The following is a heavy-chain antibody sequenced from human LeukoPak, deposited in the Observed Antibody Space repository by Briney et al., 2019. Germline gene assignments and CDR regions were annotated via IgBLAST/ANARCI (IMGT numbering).Heavy chain of an antibody. D-gene: IGHD2-21*02. CDR3: ARATETDAFDI. Sequence: PSETLSLTCTVSGGSISSYYWSWIRQPPGKGLEWIGYIYYSGSTNYNPSLKSRVTISVDTSKNQFSLKLSSVTAADTAVYYCARATETDAFDIWGQGTMVTVSS. V-gene: IGHV4-59*01. CDR1: GGSISSYY. J-gene: IGHJ3*02. CDR2: IYYSGST.